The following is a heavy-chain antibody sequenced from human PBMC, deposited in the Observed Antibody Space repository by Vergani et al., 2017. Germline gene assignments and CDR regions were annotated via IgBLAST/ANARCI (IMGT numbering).Heavy chain of an antibody. Sequence: QVQLVQSGAEVKKPGSSVKVSCKASGGTFSSYAISWVRQAPGQGLEWMGRIIPILGIANYAQKFQGRVTITADKSTSTAYMELSSLRSEDTAVYYCARDSLYGFGELLLESDAFDIWGQGTMVTVSS. CDR3: ARDSLYGFGELLLESDAFDI. CDR1: GGTFSSYA. V-gene: IGHV1-69*04. J-gene: IGHJ3*02. D-gene: IGHD3-10*01. CDR2: IIPILGIA.